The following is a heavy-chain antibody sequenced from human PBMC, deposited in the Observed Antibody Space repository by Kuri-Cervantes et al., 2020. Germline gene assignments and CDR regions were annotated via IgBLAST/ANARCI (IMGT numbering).Heavy chain of an antibody. Sequence: GESLKISCAASGFTFSYYYMSWIRQAPGKGLEWVPYISSSVSTIYYADSVKGRFTISRDNAKNSLYLQMNSLRAEDTAVYYCARDSEVLLSSYDAFDIWGQGTMVTVSS. CDR2: ISSSVSTI. CDR1: GFTFSYYY. J-gene: IGHJ3*02. D-gene: IGHD3-10*02. V-gene: IGHV3-11*01. CDR3: ARDSEVLLSSYDAFDI.